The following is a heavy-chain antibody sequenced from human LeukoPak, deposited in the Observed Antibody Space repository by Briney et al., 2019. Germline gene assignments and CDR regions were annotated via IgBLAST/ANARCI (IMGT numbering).Heavy chain of an antibody. CDR3: ARDLWGYCSSTSCSVLFDP. V-gene: IGHV3-23*01. CDR1: GFTFSSYA. D-gene: IGHD2-2*01. CDR2: ISGSGGST. J-gene: IGHJ5*02. Sequence: GGSLRLSCAASGFTFSSYAMSWVRQAPGKGLEWVSAISGSGGSTYYADSVKGRFTISRDNAKNTLYLQMNSLRAEDTAVYYCARDLWGYCSSTSCSVLFDPWGQGTLVTVSS.